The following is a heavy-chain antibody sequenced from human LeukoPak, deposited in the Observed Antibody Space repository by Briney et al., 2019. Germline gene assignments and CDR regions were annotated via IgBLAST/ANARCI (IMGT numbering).Heavy chain of an antibody. D-gene: IGHD6-13*01. V-gene: IGHV4-59*01. Sequence: SETLSLTCTVSGGSISSYYWSWIRQPPGKGLEWIGYIYYSGSTNYNPSLKSRVTTSVDTSKNQFSLKLSSVTAADTAVYYCARGEEPLYSSSWYPPFDYWGQGTLVTVSS. CDR3: ARGEEPLYSSSWYPPFDY. CDR2: IYYSGST. J-gene: IGHJ4*02. CDR1: GGSISSYY.